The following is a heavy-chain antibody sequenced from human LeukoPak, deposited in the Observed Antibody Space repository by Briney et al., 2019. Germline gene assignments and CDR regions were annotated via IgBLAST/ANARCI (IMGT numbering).Heavy chain of an antibody. Sequence: HPGGSLRLSCAASGFTFSSYAMSWVRQAPGKGLEWVSAISGSGGSTYYADSVRGRLTISRDDSKNMLYLQMNSLRAEDTAVYYCARDSSYYYDGSGYYLYYFDYWGQGTLVTVSS. CDR3: ARDSSYYYDGSGYYLYYFDY. D-gene: IGHD3-22*01. J-gene: IGHJ4*02. V-gene: IGHV3-23*01. CDR1: GFTFSSYA. CDR2: ISGSGGST.